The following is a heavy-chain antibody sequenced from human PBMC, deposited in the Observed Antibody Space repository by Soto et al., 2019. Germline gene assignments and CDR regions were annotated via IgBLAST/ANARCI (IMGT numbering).Heavy chain of an antibody. Sequence: EVQLVESGGGLVKPGGSLRLSCAASGFTFSSYSMNWVRKAPGKGLEWVSSISSSSSYIYYADSVKGRFTISRDNAKTSLYLQMNSLRAEDTAVYYCARAVSKYSGYDFDYWGQGTLVTVSS. J-gene: IGHJ4*02. CDR3: ARAVSKYSGYDFDY. CDR2: ISSSSSYI. V-gene: IGHV3-21*01. D-gene: IGHD5-12*01. CDR1: GFTFSSYS.